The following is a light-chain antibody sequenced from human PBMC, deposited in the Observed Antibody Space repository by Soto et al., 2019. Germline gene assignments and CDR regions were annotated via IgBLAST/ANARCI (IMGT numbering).Light chain of an antibody. V-gene: IGLV1-40*01. CDR3: QSYDISLSAVV. CDR1: SSNIGAGYD. Sequence: QSVLTQPPSVSGAPGQRVTFSCTGTSSNIGAGYDVHWYHQLPGAAPKLIIYGNNNRPSGVPDRFSGSKSGTSASLAITGLQAEDEADYFCQSYDISLSAVVFGGGTQLTVL. CDR2: GNN. J-gene: IGLJ7*01.